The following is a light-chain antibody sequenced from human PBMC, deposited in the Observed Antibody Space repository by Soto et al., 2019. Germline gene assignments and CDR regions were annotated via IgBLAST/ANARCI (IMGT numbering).Light chain of an antibody. Sequence: IHMTQSASTLSASVGYSVTIIRRASQSISSWLAWYQQKPGRAPKLLIYDSSSLESGVPSRFSGSGYGTEFRLTISTMQPDDFATYYCQQYDSFSVTFGQGTRLEIK. J-gene: IGKJ5*01. CDR3: QQYDSFSVT. CDR1: QSISSW. V-gene: IGKV1-5*02. CDR2: DSS.